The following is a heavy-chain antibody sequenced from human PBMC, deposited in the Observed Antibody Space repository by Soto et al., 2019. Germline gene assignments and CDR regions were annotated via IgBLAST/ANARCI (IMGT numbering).Heavy chain of an antibody. D-gene: IGHD6-13*01. CDR2: ISGSGGRT. J-gene: IGHJ4*02. Sequence: VGSLRLSCVASGFTFSSYAMSWVRQAPGKGLEWVSAISGSGGRTYYADSVKGRFTISRDNSKNTLYLQMNSLRAEDTAVYYCAKALLGLAPAGKAFDYWGQGALVTVSS. CDR3: AKALLGLAPAGKAFDY. CDR1: GFTFSSYA. V-gene: IGHV3-23*01.